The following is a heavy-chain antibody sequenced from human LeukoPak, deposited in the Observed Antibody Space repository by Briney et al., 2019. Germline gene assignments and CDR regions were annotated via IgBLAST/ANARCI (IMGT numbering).Heavy chain of an antibody. CDR3: ARWGLFCSGGSCYFDY. CDR2: ISGTGDST. D-gene: IGHD2-15*01. Sequence: GGSLRLSCAASGLRFSSYAMSWVRQAPGKGLEWVSAISGTGDSTYYADSVKGRFTISRDNSKNTLYLQMNSLRAEDTALYYCARWGLFCSGGSCYFDYWGQGTLVTVSS. CDR1: GLRFSSYA. V-gene: IGHV3-23*01. J-gene: IGHJ4*02.